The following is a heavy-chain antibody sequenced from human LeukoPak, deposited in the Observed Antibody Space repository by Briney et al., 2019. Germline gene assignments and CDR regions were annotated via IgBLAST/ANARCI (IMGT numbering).Heavy chain of an antibody. J-gene: IGHJ4*02. D-gene: IGHD4-17*01. Sequence: GGSLRLSCAASGFTFSNHAMSWVRQAPGRGLEWVSAISGSSGLTYYADSVKGRFTISRDNSKNTLFLQMNSLRAEDTAVYYCARRGESTTYGDYRFDYWGQGTLVTVSS. CDR2: ISGSSGLT. V-gene: IGHV3-23*01. CDR3: ARRGESTTYGDYRFDY. CDR1: GFTFSNHA.